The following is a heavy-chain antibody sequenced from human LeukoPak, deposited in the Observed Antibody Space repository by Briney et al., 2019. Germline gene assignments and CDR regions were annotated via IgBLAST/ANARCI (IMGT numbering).Heavy chain of an antibody. CDR3: AKDDPKYLLWFGEPD. Sequence: PGGSLRLSRAASGFTFSSYAMSWVRQAPGKGLEWVSAISGSGGSTYYADSVKGRFTISRDNSKNTLYLQMNSLRAEDTAVYYCAKDDPKYLLWFGEPDWGQGTLVTVSS. D-gene: IGHD3-10*01. J-gene: IGHJ4*02. CDR2: ISGSGGST. V-gene: IGHV3-23*01. CDR1: GFTFSSYA.